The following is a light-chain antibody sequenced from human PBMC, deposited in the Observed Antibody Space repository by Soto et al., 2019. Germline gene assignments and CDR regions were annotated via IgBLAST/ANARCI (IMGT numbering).Light chain of an antibody. V-gene: IGKV1-33*01. CDR1: HDISNS. J-gene: IGKJ2*01. CDR3: PQYDNLPYT. CDR2: DTS. Sequence: DIQMTQSPSSLSASVGNRVTITCQASHDISNSLNCFQQKPGKAPKFLIYDTSNLETGVPSRFSGRGSGTDFSFTISSLKQDDIATYYCPQYDNLPYTFGKQTHHEIK.